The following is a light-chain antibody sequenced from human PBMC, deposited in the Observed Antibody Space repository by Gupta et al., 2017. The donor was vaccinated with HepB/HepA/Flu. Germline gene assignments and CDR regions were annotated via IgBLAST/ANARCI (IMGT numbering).Light chain of an antibody. J-gene: IGLJ3*02. CDR1: SSDVGAYDR. V-gene: IGLV2-18*02. Sequence: SALTQPPSVSGSPGQSVTISCTGTSSDVGAYDRVSWYQQPPGTAPKLMIYEVINRPSGVADRFSGFKSGNTASLTISGLQTEDEAEYYCGAFTDSSTWMFGGGTTLSVL. CDR3: GAFTDSSTWM. CDR2: EVI.